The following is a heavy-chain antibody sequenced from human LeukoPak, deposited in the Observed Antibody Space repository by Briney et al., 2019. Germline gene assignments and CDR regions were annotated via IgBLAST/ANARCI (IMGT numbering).Heavy chain of an antibody. CDR2: ISAYNGNT. CDR1: GYTFTNYG. J-gene: IGHJ4*01. Sequence: ASVKVSCKASGYTFTNYGISWVRQAPGQGLEWMGWISAYNGNTNYTQKLQGRVTMTTDTSTSTAYMELRSLRSDDTAVYYCARADVSAARPGYWGHGTLVTVSS. CDR3: ARADVSAARPGY. V-gene: IGHV1-18*01. D-gene: IGHD6-6*01.